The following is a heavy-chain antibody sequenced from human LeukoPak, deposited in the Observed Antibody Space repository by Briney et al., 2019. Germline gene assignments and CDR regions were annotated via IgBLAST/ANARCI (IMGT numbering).Heavy chain of an antibody. CDR2: ISWNSGRI. V-gene: IGHV3-9*01. CDR1: GFSFDDYA. J-gene: IGHJ4*02. Sequence: PGGSLRLSCVASGFSFDDYAMHWVRQAPGKGLEWVSGISWNSGRINYADSVKGRFTISRDNAKNSLYLQMNSLRAEDTAVYYCALIAVDWQQPFDYWGQGTLVTVSS. CDR3: ALIAVDWQQPFDY. D-gene: IGHD6-13*01.